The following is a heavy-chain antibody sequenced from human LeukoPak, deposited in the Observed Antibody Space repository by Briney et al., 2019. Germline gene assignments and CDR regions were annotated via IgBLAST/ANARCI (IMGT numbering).Heavy chain of an antibody. J-gene: IGHJ1*01. CDR2: IWYDGSNK. V-gene: IGHV3-33*01. CDR1: GFTFSSYG. Sequence: PGGSLRLSCAASGFTFSSYGMHWVRQAPGKGLEWVAVIWYDGSNKYYADSVKGRFTISRDNSKNTLYLQMNSLRAEDTAVYYCAREVVAAATSAEYFQHWGQGTLVTVSS. CDR3: AREVVAAATSAEYFQH. D-gene: IGHD6-13*01.